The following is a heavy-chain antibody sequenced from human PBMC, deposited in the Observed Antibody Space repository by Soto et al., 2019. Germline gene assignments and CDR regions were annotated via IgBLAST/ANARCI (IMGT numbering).Heavy chain of an antibody. CDR3: AKDYRAAPYYFDY. CDR2: ISGSGGST. D-gene: IGHD3-16*02. Sequence: GGSLRLSCAASGVTFSSYAMSWARQAPGKGLEWVSAISGSGGSTYYADSVKGRFTISRDNSKNTLYLQMNSLRAEDTAVYYCAKDYRAAPYYFDYWAQRTLVTVSS. J-gene: IGHJ4*02. CDR1: GVTFSSYA. V-gene: IGHV3-23*01.